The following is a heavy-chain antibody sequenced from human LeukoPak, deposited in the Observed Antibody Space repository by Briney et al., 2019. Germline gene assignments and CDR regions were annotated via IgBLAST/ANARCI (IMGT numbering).Heavy chain of an antibody. CDR3: ARVSPIVAALHL. V-gene: IGHV3-30-3*01. Sequence: GGSLRLSCAASGFTFDDYAMHWARQAPGKGLEWVAVIVFDGSSKYYAGSVEGRFTISRDNSKNTLYLQMNSLRAEDTAVYFCARVSPIVAALHLWGQGTMVTGSS. CDR2: IVFDGSSK. CDR1: GFTFDDYA. D-gene: IGHD3-22*01. J-gene: IGHJ3*01.